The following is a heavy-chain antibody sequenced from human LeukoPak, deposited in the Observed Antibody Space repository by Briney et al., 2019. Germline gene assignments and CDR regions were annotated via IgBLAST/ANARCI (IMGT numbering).Heavy chain of an antibody. CDR3: AKVVGAVAGSYGMDV. V-gene: IGHV3-23*01. CDR1: GYTFSSYA. CDR2: ISGSGGST. J-gene: IGHJ6*02. Sequence: GGSLRLSCAASGYTFSSYAMSWVRQAPGKGLEWVSAISGSGGSTYYADSVKGRFTISRDNSKNTLYLQMNSLRAEDTAVYYCAKVVGAVAGSYGMDVWGQGTTVTVSS. D-gene: IGHD6-19*01.